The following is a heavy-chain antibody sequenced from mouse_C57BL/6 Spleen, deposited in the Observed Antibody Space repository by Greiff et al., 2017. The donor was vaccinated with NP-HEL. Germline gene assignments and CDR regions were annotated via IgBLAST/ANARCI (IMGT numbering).Heavy chain of an antibody. CDR1: GYAFSSYW. D-gene: IGHD2-4*01. Sequence: LVESGAELVKPGASVKISCKASGYAFSSYWMNWVKQRPGKGLEWIGQIYPGDGDTNYNGKFKGKATLTADKSSSTAYMQLSSLTSEDSAVYFCAREGIYYDYERVYYFDYWGQGTTLTVSS. V-gene: IGHV1-80*01. J-gene: IGHJ2*01. CDR2: IYPGDGDT. CDR3: AREGIYYDYERVYYFDY.